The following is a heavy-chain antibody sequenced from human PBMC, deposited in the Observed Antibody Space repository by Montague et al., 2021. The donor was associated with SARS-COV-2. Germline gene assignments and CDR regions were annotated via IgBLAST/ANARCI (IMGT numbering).Heavy chain of an antibody. CDR1: GGSISSDY. CDR3: AREDRWNWFDP. J-gene: IGHJ5*02. Sequence: SETLSLTCSVSGGSISSDYWSWIRQPPGKGLEWIGYIYYRGSTNYNPSLKTRVTFSVDTSKNQFSLKLISVTAADTAVYYCAREDRWNWFDPWGQGALVTVSS. D-gene: IGHD5-24*01. V-gene: IGHV4-59*01. CDR2: IYYRGST.